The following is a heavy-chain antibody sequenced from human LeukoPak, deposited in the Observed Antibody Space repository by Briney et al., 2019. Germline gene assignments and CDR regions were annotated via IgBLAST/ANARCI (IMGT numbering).Heavy chain of an antibody. J-gene: IGHJ4*02. D-gene: IGHD3-22*01. CDR3: AKDFYDSSSSRYDY. CDR1: GFTFSNYA. CDR2: MSGSGSST. Sequence: GGSLRLSCAASGFTFSNYAMSWVRQAPGKGLEWVSAMSGSGSSTYYADSVKGRLTISRDNSKNTLFLQMNSLRVEDTAVYYCAKDFYDSSSSRYDYWGQGTLVTVSS. V-gene: IGHV3-23*01.